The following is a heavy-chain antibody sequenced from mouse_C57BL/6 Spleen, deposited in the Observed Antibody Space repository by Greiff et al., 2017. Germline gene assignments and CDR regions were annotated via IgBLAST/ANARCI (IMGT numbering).Heavy chain of an antibody. J-gene: IGHJ1*03. CDR1: GYTFTSYW. CDR3: AAYWYFDV. CDR2: IYPSDSET. V-gene: IGHV1-61*01. Sequence: QVQLKQPGAELVRPGSSVKLSCKASGYTFTSYWMDWVKQRPGQGLEWIGNIYPSDSETHYNQKFKDKATLTVDKSSSTAYMQLSSLTSEDSAVYYCAAYWYFDVWGTGTTVTVSS.